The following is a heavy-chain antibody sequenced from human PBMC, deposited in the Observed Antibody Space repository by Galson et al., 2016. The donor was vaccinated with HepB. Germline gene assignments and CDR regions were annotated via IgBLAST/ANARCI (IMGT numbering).Heavy chain of an antibody. J-gene: IGHJ4*02. V-gene: IGHV3-30-3*01. CDR2: ISYDGRNE. CDR1: GFTFSTSA. D-gene: IGHD1-26*01. CDR3: ARDRRGGSNTLDY. Sequence: SLRLSCAASGFTFSTSAVHWVRQAPGKGLEWVAVISYDGRNEYYADSVKGRFTISRDNSKNTLYLHMNSLRAEDTAVYYCARDRRGGSNTLDYWGQGTLVTVSS.